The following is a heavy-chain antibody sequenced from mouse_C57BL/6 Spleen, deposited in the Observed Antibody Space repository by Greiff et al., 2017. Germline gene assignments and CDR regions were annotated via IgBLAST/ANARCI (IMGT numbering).Heavy chain of an antibody. J-gene: IGHJ3*01. D-gene: IGHD1-1*01. V-gene: IGHV1-82*01. CDR3: ARKHYYGSSSWFAY. Sequence: QVQLQQSGPEMVKPGASVKISCKASGYAFSSSWMNWVKQRPGKGLEWIGRIYPGDGDTNYKGKFKGKATLTADKSSSTAYMQLSSLTSEDSAVYYCARKHYYGSSSWFAYWGQGTLVTVSA. CDR2: IYPGDGDT. CDR1: GYAFSSSW.